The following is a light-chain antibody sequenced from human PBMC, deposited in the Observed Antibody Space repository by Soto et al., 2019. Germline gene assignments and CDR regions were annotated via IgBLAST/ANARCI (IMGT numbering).Light chain of an antibody. V-gene: IGLV2-14*01. CDR3: SSYTSSSTLIV. CDR1: SSDVGGYNY. J-gene: IGLJ1*01. Sequence: ALTQPASVSGSPGQSITISCTGTSSDVGGYNYVSWYQQHPGKAPKLMIYDVSNRPSGVSNRFSGSKSGNTASLTISGLQAEDEADYYCSSYTSSSTLIVFGTGTKVTVL. CDR2: DVS.